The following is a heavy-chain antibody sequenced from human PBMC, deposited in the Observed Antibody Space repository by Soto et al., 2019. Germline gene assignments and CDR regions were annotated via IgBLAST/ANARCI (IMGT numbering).Heavy chain of an antibody. J-gene: IGHJ4*02. D-gene: IGHD6-13*01. Sequence: QVQLVESGGGVVQPGRSLRLSCAASGFTFSSYGMHWVRQAPGKGLEWVAVISYDGSNKYYADSVKGRFTISRDNSKNTLYLHMNSLRAEDTAVYYCATGSVSDSSSRGGDYFDYWGQGTLVTVSS. CDR3: ATGSVSDSSSRGGDYFDY. CDR2: ISYDGSNK. CDR1: GFTFSSYG. V-gene: IGHV3-30*03.